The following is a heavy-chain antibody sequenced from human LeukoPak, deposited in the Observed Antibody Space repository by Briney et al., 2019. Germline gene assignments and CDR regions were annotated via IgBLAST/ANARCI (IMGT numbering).Heavy chain of an antibody. D-gene: IGHD6-19*01. J-gene: IGHJ4*02. Sequence: PGGSLRLSCAASGFTFSGYSMNWVRQAPGKGLEWVSSISTTSAYIYYADSVKGRLTTSRDNAKSSLYLEMNSLRAEDTAVYYCARGIISGWYVLGYFDYWGQGTLVTVSS. CDR2: ISTTSAYI. CDR1: GFTFSGYS. CDR3: ARGIISGWYVLGYFDY. V-gene: IGHV3-21*01.